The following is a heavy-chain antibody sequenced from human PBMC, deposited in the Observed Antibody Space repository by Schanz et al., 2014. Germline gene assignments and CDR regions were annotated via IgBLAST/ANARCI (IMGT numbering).Heavy chain of an antibody. V-gene: IGHV3-23*04. CDR2: ISGSGGDT. CDR3: ARGTGTFDS. Sequence: EVQLVESGGGLVKPGGSLRLSCAVSGFSVSTNYMSWARQAPGKGLEWVSAISGSGGDTYYADSVKGRFTISRDNSKNTLYLQMNSLRAEDTAVYYCARGTGTFDSWGQGTLVTVSS. CDR1: GFSVSTNY. J-gene: IGHJ4*02. D-gene: IGHD3-9*01.